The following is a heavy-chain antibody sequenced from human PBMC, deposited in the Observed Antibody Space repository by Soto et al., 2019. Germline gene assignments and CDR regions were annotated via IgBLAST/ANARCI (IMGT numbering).Heavy chain of an antibody. Sequence: EVQLVESGGGLVQPGGSLRLSCAASGFTFSGYWMSWVRQSPGKGLEWVANIKQDGSEQFYVDSVKGRFTISRDNAKNALYLQMNSLRAEDTAVYYCAREAVWGQGTTVTVSS. CDR3: AREAV. J-gene: IGHJ6*02. V-gene: IGHV3-7*05. CDR2: IKQDGSEQ. CDR1: GFTFSGYW.